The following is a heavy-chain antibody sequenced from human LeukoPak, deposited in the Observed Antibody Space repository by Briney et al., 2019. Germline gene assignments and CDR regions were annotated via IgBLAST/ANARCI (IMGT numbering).Heavy chain of an antibody. CDR1: GFTFDDYA. V-gene: IGHV3-9*01. Sequence: QAGGSLRLSCAASGFTFDDYAMHWVRQAPGKGLEWVSGINWNSGSIGYADSVKGRFTISRDNAENSLYLQMSSLRAEDTALYYCAKDSAAVTEMGYFDYWGQGTLVTVSS. J-gene: IGHJ4*02. D-gene: IGHD5-18*01. CDR2: INWNSGSI. CDR3: AKDSAAVTEMGYFDY.